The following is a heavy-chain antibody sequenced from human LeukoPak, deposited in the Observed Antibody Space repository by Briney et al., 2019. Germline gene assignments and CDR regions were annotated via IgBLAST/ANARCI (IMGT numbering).Heavy chain of an antibody. J-gene: IGHJ3*02. V-gene: IGHV1-2*02. CDR3: ARDLMGYCTNGVCRTGAFDI. D-gene: IGHD2-8*01. CDR1: GYTFTSYD. Sequence: ASVKVSCKASGYTFTSYDINWVRQATGQGLEWMGWINPNSGGTNYAQKFQGRVTMTRDTSISTAYMELSRLRSDDTAVYYCARDLMGYCTNGVCRTGAFDIWGQGTMVTVSS. CDR2: INPNSGGT.